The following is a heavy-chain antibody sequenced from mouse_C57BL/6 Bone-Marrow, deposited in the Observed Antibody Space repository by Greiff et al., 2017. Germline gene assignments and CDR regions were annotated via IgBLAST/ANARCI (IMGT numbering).Heavy chain of an antibody. D-gene: IGHD2-3*01. J-gene: IGHJ2*01. CDR3: ARFDCYPYYFDC. CDR1: GYTFTDYY. CDR2: INPNNGGT. Sequence: VQLQQSGPELVKPGASVKISCKASGYTFTDYYMNWVKQSHGKSLEWIGDINPNNGGTSNNQKFKGKSTLTVETSSSTAYMELRSLTSEDSAVYYCARFDCYPYYFDCWGQGTTLTVSS. V-gene: IGHV1-26*01.